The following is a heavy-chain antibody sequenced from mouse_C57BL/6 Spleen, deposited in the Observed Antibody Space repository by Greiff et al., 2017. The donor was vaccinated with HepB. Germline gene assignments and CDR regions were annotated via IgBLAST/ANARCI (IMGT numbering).Heavy chain of an antibody. CDR2: IYPGDGDT. CDR1: GYAFSSSW. J-gene: IGHJ1*03. D-gene: IGHD1-1*01. V-gene: IGHV1-82*01. Sequence: QVQLQQSGPELVKPGASVKISCKASGYAFSSSWMNWVKQRPGKGLEWIGRIYPGDGDTNYNGKFKGKATLTADKSSSTAYMQLSSLTSEDSAVYFCARDYYGSRGYFDVWGTGTTVTVSS. CDR3: ARDYYGSRGYFDV.